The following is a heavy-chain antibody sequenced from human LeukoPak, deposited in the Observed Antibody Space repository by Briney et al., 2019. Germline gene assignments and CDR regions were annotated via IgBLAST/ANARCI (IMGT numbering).Heavy chain of an antibody. CDR1: GGSISSYY. Sequence: PSETLSLTCTVSGGSISSYYWSWIRQPAGKGLEWIGRIYTCGSTNYNPSLKSRVTMSVDTSKNQFSLNLSSVTAADTAVYYCARGWTVTNVDWFDPWGQGTLVTVSS. D-gene: IGHD4-17*01. V-gene: IGHV4-4*07. CDR3: ARGWTVTNVDWFDP. J-gene: IGHJ5*02. CDR2: IYTCGST.